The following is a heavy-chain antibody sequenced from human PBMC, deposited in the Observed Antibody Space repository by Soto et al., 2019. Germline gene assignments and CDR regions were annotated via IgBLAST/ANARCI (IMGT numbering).Heavy chain of an antibody. CDR3: AREIAAQYYFDY. Sequence: PWETLSLTCAVSDGSISSGGNSWSWIRQPPGKGLEWIGYIYHSGSTYYNPSLKSRVTISVDRSKNQFSLKLSSVTAADTAVYYCAREIAAQYYFDYWGQGTLVTVSS. J-gene: IGHJ4*02. D-gene: IGHD6-6*01. CDR2: IYHSGST. V-gene: IGHV4-30-2*01. CDR1: DGSISSGGNS.